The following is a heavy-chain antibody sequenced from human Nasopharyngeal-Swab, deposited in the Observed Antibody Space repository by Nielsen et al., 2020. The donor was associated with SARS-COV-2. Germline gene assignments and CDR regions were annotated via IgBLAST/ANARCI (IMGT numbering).Heavy chain of an antibody. Sequence: SETLSPTCAVYGGSFSGYYWSWIRQPPGKGLEWIGEINHSGSTNYNPSLKSRVTISVDTSKNQFSLKLSSVTAADTAVYYCARGVWFGELSTNYYYYYGMDVWGQGTTVTVSS. D-gene: IGHD3-10*01. CDR3: ARGVWFGELSTNYYYYYGMDV. CDR1: GGSFSGYY. CDR2: INHSGST. V-gene: IGHV4-34*01. J-gene: IGHJ6*02.